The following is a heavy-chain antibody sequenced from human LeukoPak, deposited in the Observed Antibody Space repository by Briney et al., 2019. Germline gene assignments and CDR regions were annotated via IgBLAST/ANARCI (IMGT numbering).Heavy chain of an antibody. CDR2: ASHRGST. D-gene: IGHD2-2*01. Sequence: PSETLSLTCSVSGGSVSSASYYWSWIRQSPEKGLEWIGFASHRGSTYYSPSLKSRVSISVDTSKNQFYLELSSVTAADTAVYYCARDRGYCGSDSCYHFDYWGQGTLVTVSS. V-gene: IGHV4-61*01. J-gene: IGHJ4*02. CDR1: GGSVSSASYY. CDR3: ARDRGYCGSDSCYHFDY.